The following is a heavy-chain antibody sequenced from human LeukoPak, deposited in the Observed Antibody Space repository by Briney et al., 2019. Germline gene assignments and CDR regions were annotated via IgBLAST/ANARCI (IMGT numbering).Heavy chain of an antibody. CDR3: ARVMTATTYWYFDL. J-gene: IGHJ2*01. CDR2: IFIGGSI. Sequence: GGSLRLSCAASGFTVNSYYMTWVRQAPGKGLEWVSVIFIGGSIYYADSVKGRFAISRDSSKNTAYLQMDSLRVEDTAVYYCARVMTATTYWYFDLWGRGSLVTVSS. V-gene: IGHV3-66*02. CDR1: GFTVNSYY. D-gene: IGHD4-17*01.